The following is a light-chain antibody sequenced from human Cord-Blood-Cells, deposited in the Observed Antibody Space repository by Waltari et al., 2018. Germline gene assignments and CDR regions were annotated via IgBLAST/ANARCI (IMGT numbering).Light chain of an antibody. CDR1: SSAVGGDNY. CDR3: SSYAGSNNLV. J-gene: IGLJ2*01. Sequence: QSALTQPPSASGSPGQSVTISCTGTSSAVGGDNYVSWYPQPPGKAPKLMLYEVSKRPSGFPDRFSGSKSGNTASLTVSGLQAEDEADYYCSSYAGSNNLVFGGGTKLTVL. CDR2: EVS. V-gene: IGLV2-8*01.